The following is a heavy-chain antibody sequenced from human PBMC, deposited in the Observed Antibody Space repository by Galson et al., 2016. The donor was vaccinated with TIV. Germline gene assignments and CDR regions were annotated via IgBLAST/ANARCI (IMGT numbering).Heavy chain of an antibody. CDR2: IIPLFGEA. V-gene: IGHV1-69*13. CDR1: GGTFSSFV. Sequence: SVKVSCKAPGGTFSSFVVTWVRQAPGQGLEWMGGIIPLFGEAHYAQKFQGRVTISADESTSTVYMELRSLGSGDTAVYYCAKCRNTAMDTYYYYYGLDVWGQGTTVTVSS. J-gene: IGHJ6*02. CDR3: AKCRNTAMDTYYYYYGLDV. D-gene: IGHD5-18*01.